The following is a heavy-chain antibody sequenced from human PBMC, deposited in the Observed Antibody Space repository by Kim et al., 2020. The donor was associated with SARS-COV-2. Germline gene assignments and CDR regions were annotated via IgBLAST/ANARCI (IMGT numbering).Heavy chain of an antibody. CDR2: INAGNGNT. CDR1: GYTFTSYA. D-gene: IGHD3-22*01. Sequence: ASVKVSCKASGYTFTSYAMHWVRQAPGQRLEWMGWINAGNGNTKYSQKFQGRVTITRDTSASTAYMELSSLRSEDTAVYYCARGGGVTMIVVSPIDYWGQGTLVTVSS. V-gene: IGHV1-3*01. CDR3: ARGGGVTMIVVSPIDY. J-gene: IGHJ4*02.